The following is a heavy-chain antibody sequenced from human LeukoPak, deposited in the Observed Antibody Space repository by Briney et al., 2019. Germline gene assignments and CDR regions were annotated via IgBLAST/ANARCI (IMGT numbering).Heavy chain of an antibody. Sequence: GRSLRLSCAASGFTFSSYGMHWVRQAPGKGLEWVAVISYDGSNKYYADSVKGRITISRDNSKNTLYLQMNSLRAEDTAVYYCAKGRGSYYYDSSAFDYWGQGTLVTVSS. J-gene: IGHJ4*02. CDR3: AKGRGSYYYDSSAFDY. CDR1: GFTFSSYG. D-gene: IGHD3-22*01. CDR2: ISYDGSNK. V-gene: IGHV3-30*18.